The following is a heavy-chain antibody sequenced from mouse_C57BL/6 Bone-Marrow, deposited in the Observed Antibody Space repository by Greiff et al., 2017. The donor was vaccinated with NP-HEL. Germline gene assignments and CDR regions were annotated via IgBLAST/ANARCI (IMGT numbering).Heavy chain of an antibody. Sequence: QVQLQQSGAELARPGASVKLSCKASGYTFTSYGLSWVKQRHGQGLEWIGEIYPRSGYTYYNEKFKGKATLTAAKSSSTAYMELRSLTSEDSAVYFCARRGLRRGPWFAYWGQGTLVTVSA. J-gene: IGHJ3*01. D-gene: IGHD2-4*01. CDR1: GYTFTSYG. CDR2: IYPRSGYT. V-gene: IGHV1-81*01. CDR3: ARRGLRRGPWFAY.